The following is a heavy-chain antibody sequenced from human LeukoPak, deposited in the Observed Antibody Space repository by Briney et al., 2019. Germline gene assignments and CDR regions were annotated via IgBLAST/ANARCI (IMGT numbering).Heavy chain of an antibody. Sequence: SETLSLTCAVYGGSFSGYYWSWIRQPPGKGLEWIGEINHSGSTNYNPSLKSRVTISVDTSKNQFSLKLSSVTAADTAVYYCARAVTTFGVVIIPRVRYYYMDVWGKGTTVTVSS. J-gene: IGHJ6*03. V-gene: IGHV4-34*01. CDR3: ARAVTTFGVVIIPRVRYYYMDV. CDR2: INHSGST. D-gene: IGHD3-3*01. CDR1: GGSFSGYY.